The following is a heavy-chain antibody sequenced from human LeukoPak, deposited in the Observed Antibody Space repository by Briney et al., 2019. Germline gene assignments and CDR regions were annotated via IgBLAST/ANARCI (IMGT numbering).Heavy chain of an antibody. J-gene: IGHJ4*02. V-gene: IGHV4-61*01. D-gene: IGHD5-24*01. CDR1: GGSVSSGSYY. Sequence: SETLSLTCTVSGGSVSSGSYYWSWIRQPPGKGLEWIGYIYYSGSTNYNPSLKSRVTISVDTSKNQFSLKLSSVTAADTAVYCCARDSIEMATIPGPFDYWGQGTLVTVSS. CDR3: ARDSIEMATIPGPFDY. CDR2: IYYSGST.